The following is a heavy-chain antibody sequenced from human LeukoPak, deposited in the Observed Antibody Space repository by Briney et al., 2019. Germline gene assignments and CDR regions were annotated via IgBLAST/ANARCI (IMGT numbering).Heavy chain of an antibody. Sequence: ASVKVSCKASGYTFTGYYIHWVRQSPGQGLEWMGWINPESGCTNYAQKFQGRVTMTSDTSINTAYMELSSLGSDDTAVYYCARGPIRYGGKSGSLNYWGQGALVTVSS. V-gene: IGHV1-2*02. D-gene: IGHD4-23*01. CDR1: GYTFTGYY. J-gene: IGHJ4*02. CDR2: INPESGCT. CDR3: ARGPIRYGGKSGSLNY.